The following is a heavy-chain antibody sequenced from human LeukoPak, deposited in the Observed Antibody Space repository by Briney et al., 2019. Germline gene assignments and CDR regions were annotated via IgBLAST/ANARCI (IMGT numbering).Heavy chain of an antibody. CDR3: AKDRTYYGSGSYSYFQH. V-gene: IGHV3-23*01. J-gene: IGHJ1*01. CDR1: GFTFSSYA. Sequence: GGSLRLSCAASGFTFSSYAMSWVRQAPGKGLEWVSAISGSGGSTYYADSVKGRFTISRDNSKNTLYLQMNSLRAEDTAVYYCAKDRTYYGSGSYSYFQHWGQGTLVTVSP. CDR2: ISGSGGST. D-gene: IGHD3-10*01.